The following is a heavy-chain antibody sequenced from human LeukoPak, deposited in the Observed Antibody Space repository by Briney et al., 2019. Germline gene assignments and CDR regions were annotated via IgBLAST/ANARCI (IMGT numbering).Heavy chain of an antibody. CDR2: IRYDGSNT. CDR1: GFLLSNYG. V-gene: IGHV3-30*02. CDR3: ARGAITMSNWFDP. D-gene: IGHD3-10*02. Sequence: GGSLRLSCAASGFLLSNYGMLWVRQAPGKGLEWVAFIRYDGSNTYYADSVKGRFTISRDNSKNTVFVQMNSLRTEDTAVYYCARGAITMSNWFDPWGQGTLVTVSS. J-gene: IGHJ5*02.